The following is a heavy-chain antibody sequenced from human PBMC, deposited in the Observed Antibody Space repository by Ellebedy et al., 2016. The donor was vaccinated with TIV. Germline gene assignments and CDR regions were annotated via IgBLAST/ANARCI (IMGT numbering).Heavy chain of an antibody. V-gene: IGHV3-23*01. Sequence: PGGSLRLSCAASGFTFSSYAMSWVRQAPGKGLEWVSAISGSGGSTYYADSVKGRFTISRDNSKNTLYLQMNSLGADDTAVYYWARGGQVDLWGQGTLVTVSS. J-gene: IGHJ4*02. CDR3: ARGGQVDL. CDR1: GFTFSSYA. CDR2: ISGSGGST.